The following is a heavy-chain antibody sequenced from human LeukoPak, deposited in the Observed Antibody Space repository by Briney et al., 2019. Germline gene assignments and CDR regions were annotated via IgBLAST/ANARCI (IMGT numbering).Heavy chain of an antibody. CDR1: GGSISSYY. D-gene: IGHD3-22*01. J-gene: IGHJ6*03. CDR2: IYYSGST. CDR3: ARAWYHYDSSGYSTYYYMDV. V-gene: IGHV4-59*01. Sequence: SETLSLTCTVSGGSISSYYWRWIRQPPGKGLEWIGYIYYSGSTNYNPPLKSRVTISVDTSKNQFSLKLSSVTAADTAVYYCARAWYHYDSSGYSTYYYMDVWGKGTTVTVSS.